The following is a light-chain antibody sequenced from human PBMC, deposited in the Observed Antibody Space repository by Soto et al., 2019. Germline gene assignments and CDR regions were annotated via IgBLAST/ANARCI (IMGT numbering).Light chain of an antibody. CDR3: HQRQSWPRT. Sequence: EIVLTQSPATLSSFPGDRVTLSCRASQYINTRLAWYQHRPGQAPSLLINQTSVRAAGIPARFSASGSGTDFTLTISDVQHEDFALYYCHQRQSWPRTFGQGTKVDIK. CDR2: QTS. V-gene: IGKV3-11*01. CDR1: QYINTR. J-gene: IGKJ1*01.